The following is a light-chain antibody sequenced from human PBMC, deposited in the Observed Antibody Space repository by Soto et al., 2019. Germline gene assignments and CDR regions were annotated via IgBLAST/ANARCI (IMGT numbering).Light chain of an antibody. CDR1: SSDVGRYNY. J-gene: IGLJ1*01. CDR2: GVT. CDR3: SSYAGRNIYV. Sequence: QSALTQPPSASGSPGQSVTFSCTGTSSDVGRYNYVSWYQQHPGKAPKLLIYGVTQRPSGVPDRFSGSKSGNTASLTVSGLQAEDEGYSYRSSYAGRNIYVFGTGTKVTVL. V-gene: IGLV2-8*01.